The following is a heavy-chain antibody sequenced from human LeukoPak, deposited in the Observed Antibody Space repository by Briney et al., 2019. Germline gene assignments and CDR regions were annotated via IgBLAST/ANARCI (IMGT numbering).Heavy chain of an antibody. CDR2: IKSDGST. V-gene: IGHV3-74*01. Sequence: GGSLRLSCAVSGFTFSTYWMHWVRQAPGKGLVWVSRIKSDGSTNYADSVKGRFTISRDNAKNTLSLQMNSLRPEDTGVYYCARAPSEIGGYYPEYFRHWGQGTLVTVSS. CDR3: ARAPSEIGGYYPEYFRH. D-gene: IGHD3-3*01. CDR1: GFTFSTYW. J-gene: IGHJ1*01.